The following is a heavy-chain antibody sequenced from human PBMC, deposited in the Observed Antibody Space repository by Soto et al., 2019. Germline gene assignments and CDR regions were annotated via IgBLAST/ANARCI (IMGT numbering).Heavy chain of an antibody. Sequence: QVQLVQSGAEVKKPGSSVKVSCKASGGIFSTYAISWLRQAPGQGLEWMGGIIPLFGTPNYAQRFQGRDTSTADESTNTAYMELSRLGSEDTAVYYGARDRDDYGSGNYYNRIDFWGQGTLVTVSS. CDR1: GGIFSTYA. J-gene: IGHJ4*02. D-gene: IGHD3-10*01. CDR3: ARDRDDYGSGNYYNRIDF. V-gene: IGHV1-69*01. CDR2: IIPLFGTP.